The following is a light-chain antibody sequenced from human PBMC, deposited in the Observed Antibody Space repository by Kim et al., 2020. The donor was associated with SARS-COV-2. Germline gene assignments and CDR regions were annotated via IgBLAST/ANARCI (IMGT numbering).Light chain of an antibody. V-gene: IGKV3-20*01. CDR2: GAS. CDR1: QSIIRGY. Sequence: SPGDRATLSCRASQSIIRGYLAWYQKRPGEAPRRLSYGASRRANGIPERVSGRGDGTDFTLTISRLEPEDVVVYYCQQYGSSPTFGQGTKVDIK. J-gene: IGKJ1*01. CDR3: QQYGSSPT.